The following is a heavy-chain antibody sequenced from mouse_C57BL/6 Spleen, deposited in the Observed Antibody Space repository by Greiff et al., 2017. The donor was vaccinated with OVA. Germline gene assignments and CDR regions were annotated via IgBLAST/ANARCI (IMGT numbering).Heavy chain of an antibody. Sequence: EVHLVESGGGLVKPGGSLKLSCAASGFTFRSYAMSCVRPTPEKRLAWVATISAGGSYTYYPDNVKGRFTISRDNAKNNLYLQMSHLKSEDTAMYYCARDPYDYDGTLFAYWGQGTLVTVSA. CDR1: GFTFRSYA. J-gene: IGHJ3*01. D-gene: IGHD2-4*01. V-gene: IGHV5-4*01. CDR2: ISAGGSYT. CDR3: ARDPYDYDGTLFAY.